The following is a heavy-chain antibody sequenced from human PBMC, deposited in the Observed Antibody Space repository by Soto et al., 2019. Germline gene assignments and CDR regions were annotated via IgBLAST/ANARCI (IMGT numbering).Heavy chain of an antibody. V-gene: IGHV1-58*01. Sequence: PSVKVSCKASGFTFTSSAVQWVRQARGQRLEWIGWIVVGSGNTNYAQKFQERVTITRDMSTSTAYMELSSLRSEDTAVYYCAAIGRSYLDAFGIWGQGKMVTDSS. D-gene: IGHD2-15*01. CDR2: IVVGSGNT. J-gene: IGHJ3*02. CDR3: AAIGRSYLDAFGI. CDR1: GFTFTSSA.